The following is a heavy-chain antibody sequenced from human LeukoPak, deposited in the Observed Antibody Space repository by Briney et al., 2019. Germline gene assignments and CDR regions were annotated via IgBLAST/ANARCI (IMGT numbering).Heavy chain of an antibody. CDR2: ISGSGGST. CDR3: ASGFIAMAGTIFDY. V-gene: IGHV3-23*01. J-gene: IGHJ4*02. D-gene: IGHD6-19*01. Sequence: AGGSLRLSCAASGFTFSSYAMSWVRQAPGKGLEWVSAISGSGGSTYYADSVKGRFTISRDNSKNTLYLQMNRLRAEDTAVYYCASGFIAMAGTIFDYWDQGTLVTVSS. CDR1: GFTFSSYA.